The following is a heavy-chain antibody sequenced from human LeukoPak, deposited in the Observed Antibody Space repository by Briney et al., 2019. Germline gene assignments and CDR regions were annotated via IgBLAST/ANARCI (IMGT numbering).Heavy chain of an antibody. CDR3: AKETEAAAFLAVYYGMDV. CDR2: ISYDGSNK. Sequence: GGSLRLSCAASGFTFSSYAMHWVRQAPGKGLEWVAVISYDGSNKYYADSVKGRFTISRDNSKNTLYLQMNSLRAEDTAVYYCAKETEAAAFLAVYYGMDVWGQGITVTVSS. CDR1: GFTFSSYA. J-gene: IGHJ6*02. D-gene: IGHD6-13*01. V-gene: IGHV3-30*04.